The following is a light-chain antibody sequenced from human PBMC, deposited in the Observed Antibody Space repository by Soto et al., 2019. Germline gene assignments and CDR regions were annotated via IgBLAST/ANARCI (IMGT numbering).Light chain of an antibody. V-gene: IGKV3-15*01. Sequence: EIVMAQSPATLSVSPGERATLSCRASQSVGSNLAWYQQKPGQAPRLLIYGASTRVTGIPARFSGSGSGTEFTLTISRLEPEDFAVYYCQQYGRSWTFGQGTKVEIK. J-gene: IGKJ1*01. CDR2: GAS. CDR3: QQYGRSWT. CDR1: QSVGSN.